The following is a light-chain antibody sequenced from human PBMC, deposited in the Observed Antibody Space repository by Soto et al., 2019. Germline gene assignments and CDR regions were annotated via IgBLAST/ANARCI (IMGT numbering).Light chain of an antibody. CDR1: SSAVGGYNY. Sequence: QSVLTQPPSASGSPGQSVAISCTGISSAVGGYNYVSCYQQHPGKAPKLMIYEVNKRPSGVPDRFSGSKSGNTASLTVSGLQAEDEADYYCSSYAGSSNVFGTGTKVTVL. J-gene: IGLJ1*01. CDR2: EVN. CDR3: SSYAGSSNV. V-gene: IGLV2-8*01.